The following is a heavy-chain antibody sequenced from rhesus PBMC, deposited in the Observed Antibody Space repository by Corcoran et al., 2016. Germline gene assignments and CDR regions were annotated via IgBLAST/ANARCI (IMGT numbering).Heavy chain of an antibody. CDR1: GSSFTTYC. Sequence: EVQLVQSGAEVKRPGESLKLSCKTSGSSFTTYCISWVRRLPGKGLEWMGSIDPSDSDTRYRPAFQGKVTISADKSISTAYLQWSSLKASDSATYYCARNSGRWTYFDYWGQGVLVTVSS. CDR2: IDPSDSDT. V-gene: IGHV5-2*01. D-gene: IGHD6-25*01. J-gene: IGHJ4*01. CDR3: ARNSGRWTYFDY.